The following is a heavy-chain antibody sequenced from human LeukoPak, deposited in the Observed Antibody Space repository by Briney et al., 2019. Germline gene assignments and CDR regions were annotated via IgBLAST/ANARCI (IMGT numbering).Heavy chain of an antibody. V-gene: IGHV3-23*01. D-gene: IGHD5-12*01. CDR2: LIGSSGST. CDR3: AKGAYDYIEIAYFDS. J-gene: IGHJ4*02. Sequence: GSLRLSCAASGFTSTNYAMNWVRQAPGKGLEWVSVLIGSSGSTDYADSVKGRFTISRDISKNTLFLQMNSLRAEDTAIYYCAKGAYDYIEIAYFDSWGQGALVTVSS. CDR1: GFTSTNYA.